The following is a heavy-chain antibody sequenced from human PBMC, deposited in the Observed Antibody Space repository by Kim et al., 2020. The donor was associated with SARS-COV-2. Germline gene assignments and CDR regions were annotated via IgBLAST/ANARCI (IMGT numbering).Heavy chain of an antibody. CDR2: IYSGGST. D-gene: IGHD3-9*01. J-gene: IGHJ4*02. Sequence: GGSLRLSCAASGFTVSSNYMSWVRQAPGKGLEWVSVIYSGGSTYYADSVKGRFTISRDNSKNTLYLQMNSLRAEDTAVYYCARGRYDILTGYCKGLHYWGQGTLVTVSS. V-gene: IGHV3-53*01. CDR3: ARGRYDILTGYCKGLHY. CDR1: GFTVSSNY.